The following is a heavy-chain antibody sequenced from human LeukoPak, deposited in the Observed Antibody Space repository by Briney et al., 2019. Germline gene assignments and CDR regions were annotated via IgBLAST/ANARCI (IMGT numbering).Heavy chain of an antibody. J-gene: IGHJ4*02. CDR3: ASRQYSSSWYGLGIFDY. Sequence: SETLSLTCAVYGGSFRGYYWSWIRQPPGKGLEWIGEINHIGSTNYNPSLKSRVTISVDTSKNQFSLKLSSVTAADTTVYDCASRQYSSSWYGLGIFDYWGQGTLVTVSS. V-gene: IGHV4-34*01. CDR2: INHIGST. D-gene: IGHD6-13*01. CDR1: GGSFRGYY.